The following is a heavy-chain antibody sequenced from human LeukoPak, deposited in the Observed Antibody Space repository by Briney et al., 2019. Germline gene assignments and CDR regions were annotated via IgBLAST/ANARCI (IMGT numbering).Heavy chain of an antibody. CDR3: TREGSWDGVYHYGLDV. CDR1: GFDVNTYY. V-gene: IGHV3-66*01. CDR2: ISSGGSE. J-gene: IGHJ6*02. Sequence: GGSLRLSCTVSGFDVNTYYMTWVRQAPGKGLEWVSVISSGGSEYYADSVKGTFTISRDDSKNTLYLEMKSLTADDSGTYYCTREGSWDGVYHYGLDVWGQGTTVIVSS. D-gene: IGHD1-26*01.